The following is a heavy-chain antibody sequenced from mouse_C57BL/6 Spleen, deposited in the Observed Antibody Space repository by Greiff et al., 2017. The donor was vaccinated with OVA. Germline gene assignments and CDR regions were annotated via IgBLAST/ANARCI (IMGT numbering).Heavy chain of an antibody. CDR1: GYTFTSYW. J-gene: IGHJ4*01. Sequence: QVQLQQPGAELVRPGSSVKLSCKASGYTFTSYWMHWVKQRPIQGLEWIGDIYPGSGSTNYNEKFKSKATLTVDTSSSTAYMQLSSLTSEDSAVYYCSLTGTSDYAMDYWGQGTSVTVSS. CDR2: IYPGSGST. V-gene: IGHV1-55*01. CDR3: SLTGTSDYAMDY. D-gene: IGHD4-1*01.